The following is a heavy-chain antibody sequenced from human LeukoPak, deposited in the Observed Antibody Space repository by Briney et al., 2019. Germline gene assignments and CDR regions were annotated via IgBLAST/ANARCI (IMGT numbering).Heavy chain of an antibody. V-gene: IGHV1-46*01. J-gene: IGHJ4*02. CDR1: GYTFTSYY. CDR3: ARGGIAAAGNGGYFDY. D-gene: IGHD6-13*01. CDR2: INPSGGST. Sequence: ASVKVSCKASGYTFTSYYIHWVRQAPGQGLEWMGIINPSGGSTSYAQKFQGRVTMTRDTSTSTVYMELSSLRSEDTAVYYCARGGIAAAGNGGYFDYWGQGTLVTVSS.